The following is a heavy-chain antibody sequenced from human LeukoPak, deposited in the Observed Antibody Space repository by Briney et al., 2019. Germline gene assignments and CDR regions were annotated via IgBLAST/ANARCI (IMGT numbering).Heavy chain of an antibody. J-gene: IGHJ4*02. CDR1: GFTFSSYS. CDR3: ARLHPTPYSTI. Sequence: AGGSLRLSCAASGFTFSSYSMNWVRQAPGKGLEWVSSISSSSNYIYYTDSLKGRFTISRDNTKNSLYLQMNSLRAEDTAVYYCARLHPTPYSTIWGQGTLVTVSS. V-gene: IGHV3-21*01. CDR2: ISSSSNYI. D-gene: IGHD6-13*01.